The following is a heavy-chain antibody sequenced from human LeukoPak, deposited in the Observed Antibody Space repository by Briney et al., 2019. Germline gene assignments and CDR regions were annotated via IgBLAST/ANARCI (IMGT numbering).Heavy chain of an antibody. D-gene: IGHD3-16*01. Sequence: SETLSLTCTVSGGSISSYYWSWIRQPPGKGLEWIGDIYYSGSTNYNPSLKSRVTISVDKSKKQFCLMQRSVTAADTSVYYCARIGQHYYYDRDAWGKGPTVTISS. CDR3: ARIGQHYYYDRDA. CDR2: IYYSGST. V-gene: IGHV4-59*01. J-gene: IGHJ6*03. CDR1: GGSISSYY.